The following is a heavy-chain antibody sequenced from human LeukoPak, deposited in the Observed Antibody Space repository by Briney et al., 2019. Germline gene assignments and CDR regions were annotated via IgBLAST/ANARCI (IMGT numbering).Heavy chain of an antibody. V-gene: IGHV3-21*06. D-gene: IGHD2-2*01. CDR3: ARGKRTCSSTGCPSDY. CDR2: ISSSSSYI. CDR1: GFTFSSYS. J-gene: IGHJ4*02. Sequence: GGSLRLSCAPSGFTFSSYSMNWVRQAPGKGLEWVSSISSSSSYIYYADSVKGRFTISRDYAKNLLYLQMNSLGAEATAVYYCARGKRTCSSTGCPSDYWGQGTLVTVSS.